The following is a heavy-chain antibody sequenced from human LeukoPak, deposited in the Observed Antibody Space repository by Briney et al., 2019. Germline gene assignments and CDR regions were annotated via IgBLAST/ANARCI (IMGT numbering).Heavy chain of an antibody. CDR3: AKGSGITLVRDLDY. D-gene: IGHD3-10*01. Sequence: PGGSLRLSCAASGFTFSSYSMNWVRQAPGKGLEWVSSISSSSSYIYYADSVKGRFTISRDNAKNSLYLQMNSLRADDTALYYCAKGSGITLVRDLDYWGQGTLVTVSS. V-gene: IGHV3-21*04. J-gene: IGHJ4*02. CDR1: GFTFSSYS. CDR2: ISSSSSYI.